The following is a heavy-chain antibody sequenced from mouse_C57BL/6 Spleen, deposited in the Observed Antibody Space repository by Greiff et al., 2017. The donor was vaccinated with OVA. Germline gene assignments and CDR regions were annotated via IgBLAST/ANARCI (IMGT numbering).Heavy chain of an antibody. CDR3: ARQAPFYSIYETWFAY. CDR1: GFTFSDYG. V-gene: IGHV5-17*01. J-gene: IGHJ3*01. Sequence: EVKLVESGGGLVKPGGSLKLSCAASGFTFSDYGMHWVRQAPEKGLEWVAYISSGSSTIYYADTVKGRFTISRDNAKNTLFLQMTSLRSEDTAMYYCARQAPFYSIYETWFAYWGQGTLVTVSA. D-gene: IGHD2-5*01. CDR2: ISSGSSTI.